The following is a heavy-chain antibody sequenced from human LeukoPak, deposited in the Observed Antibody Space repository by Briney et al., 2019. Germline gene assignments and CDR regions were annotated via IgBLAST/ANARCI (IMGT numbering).Heavy chain of an antibody. CDR2: ISGSGTI. Sequence: PSETLSLTCTVSGGSISSYYWTWIRQPAGKGLEWIGRISGSGTITYNPALQSRLTISIDTSKNQFSLKLMSVTAADTAVYYCARDSGTTGEVKFDPWGQGTLVTVSS. V-gene: IGHV4-4*07. D-gene: IGHD3-10*01. CDR3: ARDSGTTGEVKFDP. J-gene: IGHJ5*02. CDR1: GGSISSYY.